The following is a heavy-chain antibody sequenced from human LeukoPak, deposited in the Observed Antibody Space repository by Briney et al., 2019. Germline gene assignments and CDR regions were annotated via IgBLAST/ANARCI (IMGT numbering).Heavy chain of an antibody. D-gene: IGHD2-2*01. J-gene: IGHJ4*02. CDR2: IYSSGST. Sequence: PSETLSLTCTVSGGSIRSYYWSWTRQPPGKGLEWIGYIYSSGSTNYNPSLKSRVTISVDTSKNQFSLKVSSVTAAGTAVYYCARHYSPATELDYWGQGTLVTVS. CDR1: GGSIRSYY. CDR3: ARHYSPATELDY. V-gene: IGHV4-4*09.